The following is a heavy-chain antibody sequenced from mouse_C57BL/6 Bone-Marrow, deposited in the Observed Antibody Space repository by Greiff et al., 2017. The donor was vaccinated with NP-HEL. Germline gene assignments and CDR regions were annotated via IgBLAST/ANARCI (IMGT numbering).Heavy chain of an antibody. Sequence: VQLQQPGAELVRPGSSVKLSCKASGYTFTSYWMHWVKQRPIQGLEWIGNIDPSDSETHYNQNFKDKATLTVDKSSSTAYLQLSSLTSGDSAVSYCAREGFAYWGPGTRVTVSA. CDR3: AREGFAY. CDR2: IDPSDSET. CDR1: GYTFTSYW. J-gene: IGHJ3*01. V-gene: IGHV1-52*01.